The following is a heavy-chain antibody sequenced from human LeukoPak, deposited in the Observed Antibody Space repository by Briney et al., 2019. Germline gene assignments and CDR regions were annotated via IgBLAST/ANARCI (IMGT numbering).Heavy chain of an antibody. J-gene: IGHJ4*02. CDR3: AKMARY. V-gene: IGHV3-66*01. CDR1: GFTVSRYY. Sequence: GGSLRLSCAASGFTVSRYYLSWVRQAPGKGPEWVSVLYSGGTTYYADSVKGRFTISRDNSKNTLYLQMNSLRVEDTAVYYCAKMARYWGQGTLVTVSS. D-gene: IGHD2-8*01. CDR2: LYSGGTT.